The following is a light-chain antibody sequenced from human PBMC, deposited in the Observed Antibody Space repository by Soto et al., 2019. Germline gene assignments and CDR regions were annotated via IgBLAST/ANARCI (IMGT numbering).Light chain of an antibody. J-gene: IGKJ1*01. CDR2: WAS. Sequence: DIVMTQSPDSLAVPLGERATIHCKSSQSLLYSSNYRNYLAWFQQKPGQPPKLLIYWASYRDSGVPDRFSGSGSVTDFTLTISGLQPEDVAIYYCQEYYSISRTFGQGTKVEVK. CDR1: QSLLYSSNYRNY. V-gene: IGKV4-1*01. CDR3: QEYYSISRT.